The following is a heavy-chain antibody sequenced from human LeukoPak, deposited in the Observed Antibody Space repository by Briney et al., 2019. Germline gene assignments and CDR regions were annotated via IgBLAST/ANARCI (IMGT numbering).Heavy chain of an antibody. CDR1: GASITQHY. CDR3: TRGITGHYRSLGGFAFDI. Sequence: SETLSLTCTVSGASITQHYWSWIRQPPGKGPEYIGYFYYDGSTNYTSSVRSRVTILVDTSKNQFTLNLRSVSAADTAKYYCTRGITGHYRSLGGFAFDIWGQGTMVAVSS. CDR2: FYYDGST. V-gene: IGHV4-59*11. J-gene: IGHJ3*02. D-gene: IGHD3-16*01.